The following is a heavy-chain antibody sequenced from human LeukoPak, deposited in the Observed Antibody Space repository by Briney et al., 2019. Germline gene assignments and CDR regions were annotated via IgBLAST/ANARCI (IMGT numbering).Heavy chain of an antibody. D-gene: IGHD6-6*01. CDR1: GYTFTGYY. CDR3: ARDYRGSSAYYYYYGMDV. Sequence: ASVKVSCKASGYTFTGYYMHWVRQAPGQGLEWMGWINPNSGGTNYAQKFQGRVTMTRDTSISTAYMELSRLRSEDAAVYYCARDYRGSSAYYYYYGMDVWGQGTTVTVSS. CDR2: INPNSGGT. V-gene: IGHV1-2*02. J-gene: IGHJ6*02.